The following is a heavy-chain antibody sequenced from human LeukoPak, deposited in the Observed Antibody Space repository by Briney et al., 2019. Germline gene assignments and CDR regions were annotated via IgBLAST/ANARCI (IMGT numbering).Heavy chain of an antibody. CDR3: ARRPFDLHFDY. CDR2: ISRSGSTI. D-gene: IGHD3-10*01. CDR1: GFTYSDYY. Sequence: PGGSLRLSCAASGFTYSDYYMSWIRQAPGKGLEWLSYISRSGSTIYYVDSVKGRFTVSRDNAKNSLYLQMNSLRAEDTAVYYCARRPFDLHFDYWGQGTLVTVSS. J-gene: IGHJ4*02. V-gene: IGHV3-11*04.